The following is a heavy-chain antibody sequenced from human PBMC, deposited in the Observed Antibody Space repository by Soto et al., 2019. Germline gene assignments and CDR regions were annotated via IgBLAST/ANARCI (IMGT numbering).Heavy chain of an antibody. Sequence: SETLSLTCAVYGGSFSGYYWSWIRQPPGKGLEWIGEINHSGSTNYNPSLKSRVTISVDTSKNQFSLKLSSVTAADTAVYYCAGIERTQIVVVPAAKFDYWGQGTLVTVSS. CDR1: GGSFSGYY. D-gene: IGHD2-2*01. V-gene: IGHV4-34*01. CDR3: AGIERTQIVVVPAAKFDY. CDR2: INHSGST. J-gene: IGHJ4*02.